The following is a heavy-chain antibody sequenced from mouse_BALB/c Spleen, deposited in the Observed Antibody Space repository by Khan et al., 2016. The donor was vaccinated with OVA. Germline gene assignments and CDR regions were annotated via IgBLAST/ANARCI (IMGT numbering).Heavy chain of an antibody. CDR2: INPTSGYT. CDR3: ARDRIDY. J-gene: IGHJ2*01. CDR1: GYTFTSYW. V-gene: IGHV1-7*01. Sequence: VQLQQSGAELAKPGASVKMSCTASGYTFTSYWMHWIKQRPGQGLEWIGYINPTSGYTDYNQKFKDKAKLTADKSPSPAYMQLSSLTSDDSAVYYGARDRIDYWGQGTALTVSS.